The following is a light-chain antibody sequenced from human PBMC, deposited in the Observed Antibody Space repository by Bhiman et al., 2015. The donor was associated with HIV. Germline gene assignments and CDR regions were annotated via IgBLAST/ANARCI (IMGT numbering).Light chain of an antibody. CDR1: SSNIGAGYD. J-gene: IGLJ1*01. V-gene: IGLV1-40*01. Sequence: QSVLTQPPSVSGAPGQRVTISCTGSSSNIGAGYDVHWYQQLPGTAPKLLIYGSNNRPSGVPDRFSGSKSGTSASLAITGLQAEDEADYYCCSYAGSYTFDYVFGPGTKVTVL. CDR3: CSYAGSYTFDYV. CDR2: GSN.